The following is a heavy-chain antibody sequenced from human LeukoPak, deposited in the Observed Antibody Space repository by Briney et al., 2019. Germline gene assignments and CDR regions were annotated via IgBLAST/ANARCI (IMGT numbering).Heavy chain of an antibody. CDR1: GGSISSSSYY. CDR3: ARTIIGVAGTELGWFDP. CDR2: IYYSGST. V-gene: IGHV4-39*07. D-gene: IGHD6-19*01. Sequence: SETLSLTCTVSGGSISSSSYYWGWIRQPPGKGLEWIGSIYYSGSTYYNPSLKSRVTISVDTSRNQFSLNLSSVTAADTAVYYCARTIIGVAGTELGWFDPWGQGALVTVSS. J-gene: IGHJ5*02.